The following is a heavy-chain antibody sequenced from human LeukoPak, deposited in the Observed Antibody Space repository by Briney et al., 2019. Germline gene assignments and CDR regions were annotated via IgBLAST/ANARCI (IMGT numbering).Heavy chain of an antibody. CDR2: IWSDATNQ. Sequence: GSPRISCVASGINFSQFCKDWGRQAPSKGLELGAVIWSDATNQYYADSVKGRSTISRDNFKNTVSLQMNSLRAEDTAIYYCAKDAQRGFDYSNSLEHWGQGSLVTVSS. V-gene: IGHV3-33*06. CDR3: AKDAQRGFDYSNSLEH. J-gene: IGHJ4*02. CDR1: GINFSQFC. D-gene: IGHD4-11*01.